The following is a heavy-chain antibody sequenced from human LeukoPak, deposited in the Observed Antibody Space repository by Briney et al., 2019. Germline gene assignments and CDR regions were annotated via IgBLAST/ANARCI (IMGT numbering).Heavy chain of an antibody. CDR1: GFSLSGYW. D-gene: IGHD2-15*01. CDR3: ARDPRNVGLAP. Sequence: GGSLRLSCVASGFSLSGYWMYWVRQAPGKGLMYISRNKGDGSTTNYADVVKGRFTMSRDNVKNTLYLQMNSLRVEDTAVYYCARDPRNVGLAPWGQGTLVTVSS. V-gene: IGHV3-74*01. CDR2: NKGDGSTT. J-gene: IGHJ5*02.